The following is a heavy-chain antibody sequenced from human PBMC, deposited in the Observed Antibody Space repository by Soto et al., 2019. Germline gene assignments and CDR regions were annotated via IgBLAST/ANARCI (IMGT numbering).Heavy chain of an antibody. CDR1: GFTFSSYG. J-gene: IGHJ4*02. CDR3: AEETYSGPLDY. Sequence: QVQLVESGGGVVQPGRSVRLSCAASGFTFSSYGMHWVRQAPGKGLEWVAVTSYDGSNKYYADSVKGRFTTSRDNSKNTLYLQMNSLRAEDTAVYYCAEETYSGPLDYWGQGTLVTVSS. CDR2: TSYDGSNK. D-gene: IGHD2-15*01. V-gene: IGHV3-30*18.